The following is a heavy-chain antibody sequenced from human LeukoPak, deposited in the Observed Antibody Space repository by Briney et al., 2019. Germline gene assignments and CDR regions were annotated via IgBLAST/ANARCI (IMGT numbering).Heavy chain of an antibody. V-gene: IGHV3-53*05. CDR3: ATEGGSSDAFAF. J-gene: IGHJ3*01. CDR1: GFTVSSNY. Sequence: GSLRLSCAASGFTVSSNYMSWVRQAPGKGLEWASVIYSGGSTCYADSVKGRFTISRDNSKNTMYLQMNSLRIDDTAVYYCATEGGSSDAFAFWGQGTKVTVSS. D-gene: IGHD1-26*01. CDR2: IYSGGST.